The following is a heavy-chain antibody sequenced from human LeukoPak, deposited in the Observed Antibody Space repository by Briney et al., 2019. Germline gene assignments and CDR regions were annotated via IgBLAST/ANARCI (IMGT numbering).Heavy chain of an antibody. V-gene: IGHV1-8*03. J-gene: IGHJ4*02. CDR2: MNPNSGNT. CDR3: ARGRRSSGFAVDFDY. CDR1: GYTFTSYD. D-gene: IGHD6-6*01. Sequence: ASVKVSCKASGYTFTSYDINWVRQATGQGIEWMGWMNPNSGNTGYAQKFQGRVTITRNTSISTAYMELSSLRFEDTAVDYCARGRRSSGFAVDFDYWGQGTLVTVSS.